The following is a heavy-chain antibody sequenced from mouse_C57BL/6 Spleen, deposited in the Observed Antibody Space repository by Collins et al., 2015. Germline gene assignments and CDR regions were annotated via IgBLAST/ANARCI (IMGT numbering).Heavy chain of an antibody. CDR1: GYTFTSYD. CDR3: ARSGGYDVSYFDY. V-gene: IGHV1-85*01. D-gene: IGHD2-2*01. J-gene: IGHJ2*01. Sequence: QVRLQQSGPELVKPGASVKLSCKASGYTFTSYDINWVKQRPGQGLEWIGWIYPRDGSTKYNEKFKGKATLTVDTSSSTAYMELHSLTSEDSAVYFCARSGGYDVSYFDYWGQGTTLTVSS. CDR2: IYPRDGST.